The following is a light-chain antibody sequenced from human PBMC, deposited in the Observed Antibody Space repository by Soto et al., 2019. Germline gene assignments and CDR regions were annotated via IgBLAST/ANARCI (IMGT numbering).Light chain of an antibody. CDR2: LDSDGSH. CDR1: SGHSSYT. J-gene: IGLJ3*02. V-gene: IGLV4-69*01. Sequence: QPVLTQSPSTSASLGASVKLTCTLSSGHSSYTIVWHQQQPDKGPRYLMNLDSDGSHYKGDGIPDRFSGSSSGTERYLTISSLQSEDEADYYCQTWATGPDWVFGGGTKLTVL. CDR3: QTWATGPDWV.